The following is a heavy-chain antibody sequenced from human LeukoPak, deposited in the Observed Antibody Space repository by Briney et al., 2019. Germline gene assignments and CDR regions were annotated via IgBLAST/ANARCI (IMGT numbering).Heavy chain of an antibody. CDR3: ARVRDYYDSSGYLDY. CDR2: MNPNSGNT. Sequence: ASVKVSCKASGYSFTSYDINWVRQATGQGLGWMGWMNPNSGNTGHAQNFQGRVTMTRNTSISTAYMELSSLRSEDTAVYYCARVRDYYDSSGYLDYWGQGTLVTVSS. D-gene: IGHD3-22*01. CDR1: GYSFTSYD. V-gene: IGHV1-8*01. J-gene: IGHJ4*02.